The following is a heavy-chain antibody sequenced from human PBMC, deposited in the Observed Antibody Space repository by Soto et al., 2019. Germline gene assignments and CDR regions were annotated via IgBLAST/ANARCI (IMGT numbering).Heavy chain of an antibody. Sequence: QLHLQESGPGLVKPSETLSLTCTVSGGSISSNTYYWGWIRQPPGKGLEWIGSIYYSGTTYYNPSHKGRVTISVDTSKNQFSLKLSSVTAADTAVYYSAKGLYGDQASSALDIWCQGTMVTVSS. V-gene: IGHV4-39*01. D-gene: IGHD4-17*01. CDR3: AKGLYGDQASSALDI. J-gene: IGHJ3*02. CDR2: IYYSGTT. CDR1: GGSISSNTYY.